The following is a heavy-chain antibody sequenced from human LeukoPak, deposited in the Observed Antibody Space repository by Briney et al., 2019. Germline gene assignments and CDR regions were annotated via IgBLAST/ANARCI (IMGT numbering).Heavy chain of an antibody. CDR3: AKYGSGSYYNGLY. D-gene: IGHD3-10*01. Sequence: GGSLRLSCAASGFTFSSYAMTWVRQAPGKGLQWVSTISVSGENTYYADSVKGRFTISRDISKSTLYLQMNSLRDEDTAVYYCAKYGSGSYYNGLYWGQGTLVTVSS. J-gene: IGHJ4*02. CDR2: ISVSGENT. V-gene: IGHV3-23*01. CDR1: GFTFSSYA.